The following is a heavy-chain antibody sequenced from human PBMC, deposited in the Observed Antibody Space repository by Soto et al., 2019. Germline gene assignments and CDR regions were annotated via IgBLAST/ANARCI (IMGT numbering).Heavy chain of an antibody. CDR3: ARGVATIGP. V-gene: IGHV4-59*01. Sequence: QVQLQESGPRLVKPSETLSLTCTVSGDSISSYYWTWIRQPPGKGLEWIGYIYSSGSTNYNPSLKSRVTISVDTSKNQFSLKLTSVTAADTAVYYCARGVATIGPWGQGTLVTVSS. D-gene: IGHD5-12*01. CDR1: GDSISSYY. CDR2: IYSSGST. J-gene: IGHJ5*02.